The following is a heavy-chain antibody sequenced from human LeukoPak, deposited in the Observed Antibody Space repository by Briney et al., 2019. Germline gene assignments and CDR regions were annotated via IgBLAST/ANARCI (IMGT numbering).Heavy chain of an antibody. Sequence: GASMKVSCKASGYTFTTSYMHWVRQAPGQGLEWMGIISSGDGTTNYAQKFQDRVTMRTDTSASTVYLDLSSLRSEDTAVYYCARTRGYGYVDYWGQGTLVTVSS. CDR3: ARTRGYGYVDY. V-gene: IGHV1-46*01. CDR2: ISSGDGTT. J-gene: IGHJ4*02. CDR1: GYTFTTSY. D-gene: IGHD2-15*01.